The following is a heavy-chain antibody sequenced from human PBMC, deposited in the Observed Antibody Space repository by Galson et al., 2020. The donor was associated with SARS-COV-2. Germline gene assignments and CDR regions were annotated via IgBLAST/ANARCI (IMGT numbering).Heavy chain of an antibody. D-gene: IGHD6-19*01. Sequence: ASVKVSCKVSGYTLTELSMHWVRQAPGKGLEWMRGFDPEDGETIYAQKFQGRVTMTEDTSTDTAYMELSSLRSEDTAVYYCATGVAVAGTPCNYYYYYGMDVWGQGTTVTVSS. CDR2: FDPEDGET. CDR1: GYTLTELS. CDR3: ATGVAVAGTPCNYYYYYGMDV. J-gene: IGHJ6*02. V-gene: IGHV1-24*01.